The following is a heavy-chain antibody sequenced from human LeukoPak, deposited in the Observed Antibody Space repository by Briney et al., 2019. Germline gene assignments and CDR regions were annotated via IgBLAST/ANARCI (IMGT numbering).Heavy chain of an antibody. CDR3: AREAGATNG. D-gene: IGHD1-26*01. J-gene: IGHJ4*02. CDR2: ISANGGST. Sequence: GESLRLSCAASGFTFSSFAMSWVRQAPGKGLEWVSAISANGGSTYYADSVKGRFTISRDNSKNTLYLQMNSLRAEDTAVYYCAREAGATNGWGQGTLVTVSS. CDR1: GFTFSSFA. V-gene: IGHV3-23*01.